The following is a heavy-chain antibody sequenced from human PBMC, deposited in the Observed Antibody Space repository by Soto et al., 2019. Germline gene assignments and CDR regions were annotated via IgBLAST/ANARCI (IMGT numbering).Heavy chain of an antibody. CDR2: IIPIFGTA. CDR1: GGTFSSYA. J-gene: IGHJ4*02. D-gene: IGHD5-18*01. V-gene: IGHV1-69*13. CDR3: ACGYSYGSRETYFDY. Sequence: GASVKVSCKASGGTFSSYAISWVRQAPGQGLEWMGGIIPIFGTANYAQKFQGRVTITADESTSTAYMELSSLRSGDTAVYYCACGYSYGSRETYFDYWGQGTLVTVSS.